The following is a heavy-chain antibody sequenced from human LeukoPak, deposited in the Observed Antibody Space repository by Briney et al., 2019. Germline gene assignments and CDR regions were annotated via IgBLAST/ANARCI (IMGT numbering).Heavy chain of an antibody. J-gene: IGHJ6*03. V-gene: IGHV1-8*01. D-gene: IGHD4-17*01. CDR3: ARDRMGTVSTGYYYYYMDV. Sequence: GASVKVSCKASGYTFTSYDINWVRQAPGQGLEWMGWMNPNSGNTGYAQKFQGRVTMTRNTSISTAYMELSSLRSEDTAVYYCARDRMGTVSTGYYYYYMDVWGKGTTVTVSS. CDR2: MNPNSGNT. CDR1: GYTFTSYD.